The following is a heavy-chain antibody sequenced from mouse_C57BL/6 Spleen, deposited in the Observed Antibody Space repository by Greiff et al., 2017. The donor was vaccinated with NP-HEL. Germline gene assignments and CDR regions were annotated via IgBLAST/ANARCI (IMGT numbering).Heavy chain of an antibody. CDR1: GYTFTSYW. Sequence: QVQLQQSGAELVMPGASVKLSCKASGYTFTSYWMHWVKQRPGQGLEWIGEIDPSDSYTNYNQKLKGKSTLTVDKSSSTAYMQLSSLTSEDSAVYYCARATTVVATDYAMDYWGQGTSVTVSS. CDR2: IDPSDSYT. J-gene: IGHJ4*01. CDR3: ARATTVVATDYAMDY. D-gene: IGHD1-1*01. V-gene: IGHV1-69*01.